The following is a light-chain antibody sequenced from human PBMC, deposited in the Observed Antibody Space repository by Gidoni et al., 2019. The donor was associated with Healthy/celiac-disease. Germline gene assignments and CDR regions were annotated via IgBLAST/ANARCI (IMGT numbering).Light chain of an antibody. CDR1: QSVSSN. CDR3: QQYNNRGT. Sequence: ELVMTQSPATLSVSPGERATLSCRASQSVSSNLAWYQQKPGQAPRLLIYGASTRATGIPARVSGSGPGTEFTLTISSLQSEDFAVYYCQQYNNRGTFGQGTKVEIK. V-gene: IGKV3-15*01. CDR2: GAS. J-gene: IGKJ1*01.